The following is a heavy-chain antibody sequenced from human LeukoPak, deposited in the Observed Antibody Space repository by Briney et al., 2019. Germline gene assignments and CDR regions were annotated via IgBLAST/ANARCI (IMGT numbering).Heavy chain of an antibody. CDR2: IYYSGST. D-gene: IGHD1-26*01. CDR3: AREGGSYGSFDY. Sequence: PSETLSLTCTVSGGSISSYYWSWIRQPPGKGLEWIWYIYYSGSTNYNPSPKSRVTISVDTSKTQFSLKLSSVTAADTAVYYCAREGGSYGSFDYWGQGTLVTVSS. J-gene: IGHJ4*02. V-gene: IGHV4-59*01. CDR1: GGSISSYY.